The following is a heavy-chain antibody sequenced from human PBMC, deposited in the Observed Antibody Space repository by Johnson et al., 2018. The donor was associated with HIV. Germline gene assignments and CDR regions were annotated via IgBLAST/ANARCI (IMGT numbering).Heavy chain of an antibody. J-gene: IGHJ3*02. CDR2: IKQDGSEK. CDR3: AKLPGGQEAAFDI. Sequence: VQLVESGGGVVQPGGSLRLSCAASGFTFSSYWMSWVRQDPGKGLEWVANIKQDGSEKYYVDSVKGRFTISRDNAKNSLYLQMNSLRAEDTAVYYCAKLPGGQEAAFDIWGQGTMVTVSS. D-gene: IGHD3-10*01. CDR1: GFTFSSYW. V-gene: IGHV3-7*01.